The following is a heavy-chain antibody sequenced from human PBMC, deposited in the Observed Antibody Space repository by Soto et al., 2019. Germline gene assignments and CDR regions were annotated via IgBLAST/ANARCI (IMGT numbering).Heavy chain of an antibody. D-gene: IGHD1-7*01. V-gene: IGHV4-59*01. J-gene: IGHJ6*03. CDR2: IYYSGST. CDR3: AGNTSHQWYYMDV. CDR1: GGSIGSYY. Sequence: SETLSLTCTVSGGSIGSYYWSWVRQPPGKGLEWIGYIYYSGSTNYNPSLKSRVTISVDTSKNQFSLKLGSVTAADTAVYYCAGNTSHQWYYMDVWGKGTTVTVSS.